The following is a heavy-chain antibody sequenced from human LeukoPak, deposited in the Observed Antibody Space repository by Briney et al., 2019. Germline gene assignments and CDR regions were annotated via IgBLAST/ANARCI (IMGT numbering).Heavy chain of an antibody. CDR2: IQYDGSKQ. CDR3: ARDVDTSSHFSRLDP. J-gene: IGHJ5*02. V-gene: IGHV3-33*05. CDR1: GFTFSHYG. Sequence: GGSLRPSCAAAGFTFSHYGMHWARQAPGKGLEWVAAIQYDGSKQYYGDSVKGRSTISRDSSRNTVDLQMNSLRVEDTAVYYCARDVDTSSHFSRLDPWGQGTLVSVSS. D-gene: IGHD5-18*01.